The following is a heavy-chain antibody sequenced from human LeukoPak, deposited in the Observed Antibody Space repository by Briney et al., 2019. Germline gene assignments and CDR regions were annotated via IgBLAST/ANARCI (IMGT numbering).Heavy chain of an antibody. J-gene: IGHJ6*02. Sequence: GGSLRLSCAASGFTFSSYWMHWVRQAPGKGLVWVSRINSDGSSTSYADSVKGRFTISRDNAKNSLYLQMNSLRAEDTAVYYCARDHDCSNTSCDYYYYGMDVWGQGTTVTVSS. V-gene: IGHV3-74*01. D-gene: IGHD2-2*01. CDR3: ARDHDCSNTSCDYYYYGMDV. CDR2: INSDGSST. CDR1: GFTFSSYW.